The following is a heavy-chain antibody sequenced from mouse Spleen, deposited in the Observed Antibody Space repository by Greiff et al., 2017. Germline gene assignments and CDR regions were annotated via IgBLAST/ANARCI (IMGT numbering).Heavy chain of an antibody. D-gene: IGHD2-10*01. J-gene: IGHJ2*01. Sequence: EVQLQQSGAELVRPGASVKLSCTASGFNIKDDYMHWVKQRPEQGLEWIGWIDPENGDTEYASKFQGKATITADTSSNTAYLQLSSLTSEDTAVYYCTTFAYYGTDYWGQGTTLTVSS. CDR2: IDPENGDT. CDR1: GFNIKDDY. V-gene: IGHV14-4*01. CDR3: TTFAYYGTDY.